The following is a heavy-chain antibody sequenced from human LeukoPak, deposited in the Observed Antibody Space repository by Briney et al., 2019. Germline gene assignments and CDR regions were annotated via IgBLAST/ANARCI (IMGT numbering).Heavy chain of an antibody. CDR1: GFSFSSYS. CDR2: ISSSSSYI. J-gene: IGHJ6*02. CDR3: ARGDTVIDDSYYYGMEV. D-gene: IGHD5-18*01. V-gene: IGHV3-21*01. Sequence: GGSLRLSCAASGFSFSSYSMNCVRQAPGKGLEWVSSISSSSSYIYYADSVKGRFTISRDNAKNSPYLQMNSLRAEDTAVYYCARGDTVIDDSYYYGMEVWGQGTTVTVSS.